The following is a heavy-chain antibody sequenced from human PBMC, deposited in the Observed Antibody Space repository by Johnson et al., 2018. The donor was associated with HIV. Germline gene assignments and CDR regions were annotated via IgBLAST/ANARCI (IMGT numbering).Heavy chain of an antibody. J-gene: IGHJ3*02. CDR2: IGYDGSNT. Sequence: QVQLMESGGGVVQPGRSLRLSCAASGFTFSSYAMHWVRQAPGKGLEWVAFIGYDGSNTYYADSVKGRFTISRDNSKNTLYLQMNSLRAEDTAVYYCARAVYSSSSSCAFDIWGQGTMVTVSS. CDR1: GFTFSSYA. D-gene: IGHD6-6*01. CDR3: ARAVYSSSSSCAFDI. V-gene: IGHV3-30*04.